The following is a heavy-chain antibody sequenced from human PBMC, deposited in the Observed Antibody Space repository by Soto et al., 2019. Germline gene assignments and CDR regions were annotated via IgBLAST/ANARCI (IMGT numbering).Heavy chain of an antibody. V-gene: IGHV3-74*01. D-gene: IGHD3-16*01. CDR3: ARGGRGGFDY. CDR1: GFTFTTYY. CDR2: ISGDGSST. Sequence: LRLSCAASGFTFTTYYMHWVRQAPGKGLVWVSRISGDGSSTDYADSVKGRFTPSRDNARNTLSLQMSSLRVEDTAVYYCARGGRGGFDYWGQGVLVTVSS. J-gene: IGHJ4*02.